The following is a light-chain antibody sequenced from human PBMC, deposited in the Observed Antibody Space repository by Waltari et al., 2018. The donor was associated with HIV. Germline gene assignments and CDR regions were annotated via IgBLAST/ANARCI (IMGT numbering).Light chain of an antibody. Sequence: DIQMTQSPSSLSASVGDGITIPCRASQSISSYLNWYQQKPGKAPTLLIYAASSLQSGVPSRFSGSGSGTDFTLTISSLQPEDFATYYCQQSYSTPRTFGQGTKVEIK. CDR3: QQSYSTPRT. J-gene: IGKJ1*01. CDR1: QSISSY. CDR2: AAS. V-gene: IGKV1-39*01.